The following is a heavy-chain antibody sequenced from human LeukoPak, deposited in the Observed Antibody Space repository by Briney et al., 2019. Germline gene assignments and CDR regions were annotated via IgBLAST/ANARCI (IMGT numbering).Heavy chain of an antibody. CDR1: GFTFSSYG. D-gene: IGHD3-22*01. CDR2: IWYDGSNK. V-gene: IGHV3-33*01. J-gene: IGHJ4*02. CDR3: ASGYYYDSSGYLVEADDFDY. Sequence: PGGSLRLSCAASGFTFSSYGMHWVRQAPGKGLEWVAVIWYDGSNKYYADSVKGRFTISRDNSKNTLYLQMNSLRAEDTAVYYCASGYYYDSSGYLVEADDFDYWGQGTLVTVSS.